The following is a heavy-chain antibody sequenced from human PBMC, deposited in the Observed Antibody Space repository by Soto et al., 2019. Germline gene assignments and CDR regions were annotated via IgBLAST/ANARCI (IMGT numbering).Heavy chain of an antibody. Sequence: PSETLSLTCAVYGGSFSGYYWSWIRQPPGKGLEWIGEINHSGSTNYNPSLKSRDTISVDTSTDQTYLKLGSVPVADTAVYYCARDNYYDSSGPLDYWGQGTLVTVSS. J-gene: IGHJ4*02. CDR3: ARDNYYDSSGPLDY. D-gene: IGHD3-22*01. V-gene: IGHV4-34*01. CDR2: INHSGST. CDR1: GGSFSGYY.